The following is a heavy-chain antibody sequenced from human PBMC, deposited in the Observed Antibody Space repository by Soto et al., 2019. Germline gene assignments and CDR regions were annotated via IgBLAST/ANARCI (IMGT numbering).Heavy chain of an antibody. CDR1: GFTFGGYA. Sequence: PGGSLRLSCGASGFTFGGYAGSWVRQAPGKGLEWVSAISGSGGSTYYADSVKGRFTISRDNSKNTLYLQMNSLRAEDTAVYYCAKDATMIVVVISCLDYWGQGTLVTVSS. CDR2: ISGSGGST. J-gene: IGHJ4*02. V-gene: IGHV3-23*01. D-gene: IGHD3-22*01. CDR3: AKDATMIVVVISCLDY.